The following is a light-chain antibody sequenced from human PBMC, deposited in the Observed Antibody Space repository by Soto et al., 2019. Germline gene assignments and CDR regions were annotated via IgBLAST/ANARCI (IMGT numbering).Light chain of an antibody. Sequence: EIVLTQSPGTLSLSPGERATLSCRASQSVSSSYLAWYQQKPGQAPRLLIYGASSRATGIPDRFSGSGSRTDFTLTISTLEPEDFAVYYCQQYGSSLFTFGPGTKVDIK. CDR1: QSVSSSY. J-gene: IGKJ3*01. CDR3: QQYGSSLFT. V-gene: IGKV3-20*01. CDR2: GAS.